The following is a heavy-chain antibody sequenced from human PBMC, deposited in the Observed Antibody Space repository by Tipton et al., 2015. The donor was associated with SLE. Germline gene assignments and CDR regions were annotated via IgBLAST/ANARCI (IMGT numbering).Heavy chain of an antibody. J-gene: IGHJ2*01. CDR1: GGSISSYY. D-gene: IGHD3-10*01. CDR3: ARPGLWLGESFDL. Sequence: TLSLTCTVSGGSISSYYWSWIRQPAGKGLEWIGRIYTSGSTNYNPSLKSRVTMSVDTSKNQFSLKLSSVTAADTAVYYCARPGLWLGESFDLWGRGTLVTVSS. CDR2: IYTSGST. V-gene: IGHV4-4*07.